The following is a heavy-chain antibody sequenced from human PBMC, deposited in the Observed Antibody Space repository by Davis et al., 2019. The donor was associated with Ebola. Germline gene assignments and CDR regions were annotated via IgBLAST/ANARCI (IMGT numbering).Heavy chain of an antibody. CDR3: ATLPGYY. CDR1: GFTLSAYT. CDR2: ITSSPYI. Sequence: PGGSLRLSCAASGFTLSAYTMNWVRQAPGKGLEWVSSITSSPYIYYADSVKGRFTISRDNAKNTLYLQMNNLRVEDTAVYYCATLPGYYWGQGTLVTVSS. J-gene: IGHJ4*02. V-gene: IGHV3-21*01. D-gene: IGHD1-26*01.